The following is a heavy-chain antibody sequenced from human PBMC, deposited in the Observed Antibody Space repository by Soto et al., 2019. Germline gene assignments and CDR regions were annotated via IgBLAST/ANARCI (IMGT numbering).Heavy chain of an antibody. CDR2: VSDNGGSRGGT. J-gene: IGHJ3*02. V-gene: IGHV3-23*01. D-gene: IGHD2-21*01. CDR3: ASAKAVVIAALGI. Sequence: GGSLRLSCTASGFMLNNSAMTWVRQAPGQGLQWVASVSDNGGSRGGTYYADSVKGRFTISRDNSKNTLYLQLDSLTGADTAVYYCASAKAVVIAALGIWGQGTMVTVSS. CDR1: GFMLNNSA.